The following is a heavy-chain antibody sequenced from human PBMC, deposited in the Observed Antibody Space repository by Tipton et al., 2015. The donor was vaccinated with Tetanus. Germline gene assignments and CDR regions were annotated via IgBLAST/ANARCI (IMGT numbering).Heavy chain of an antibody. CDR3: ARHQSGYFTPFDY. J-gene: IGHJ4*02. D-gene: IGHD3-3*01. V-gene: IGHV4-39*01. CDR2: IYESGDT. CDR1: GASIRGGTFY. Sequence: GLVKPSETLSLTCTVSGASIRGGTFYWGWIRQPPGKGLEWIGSIYESGDTYYIPSLKSRVPISVHTSTSQFSLTLNSMAAADTGVYYCARHQSGYFTPFDYWGQGKLVTVSS.